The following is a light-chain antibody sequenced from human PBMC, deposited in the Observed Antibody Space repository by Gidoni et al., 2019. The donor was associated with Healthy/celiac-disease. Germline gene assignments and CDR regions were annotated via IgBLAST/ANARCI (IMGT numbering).Light chain of an antibody. CDR3: MQALQTPWT. V-gene: IGKV2-28*01. CDR1: QRLLRSNGYNY. CDR2: LVS. J-gene: IGKJ1*01. Sequence: DIVMIQYSLSLLVTPGEPASISCRSSQRLLRSNGYNYLDWYLQKPGQSPKLLIYLVSNRASGVPDRFSGSGSGTDFTLNISRVEAEDVGVYYCMQALQTPWTFGQGTKVEIK.